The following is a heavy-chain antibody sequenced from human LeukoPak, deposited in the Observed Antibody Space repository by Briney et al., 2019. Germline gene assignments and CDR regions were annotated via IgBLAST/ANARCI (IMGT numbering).Heavy chain of an antibody. J-gene: IGHJ6*02. V-gene: IGHV1-46*01. D-gene: IGHD2-8*01. Sequence: ASVKVSCKASGYTFTSYYMHWVRQAPGQGLEWMGIINPSGGSTSYAQKFQGRVTITADESTSTAYMELSSLRSEDTAVYYCARDKGVLMVYAIPFVYYGMDVWGQGTTVIVSS. CDR2: INPSGGST. CDR1: GYTFTSYY. CDR3: ARDKGVLMVYAIPFVYYGMDV.